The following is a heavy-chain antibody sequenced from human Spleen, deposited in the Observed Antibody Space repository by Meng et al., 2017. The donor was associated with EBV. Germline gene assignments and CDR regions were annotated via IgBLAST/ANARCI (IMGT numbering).Heavy chain of an antibody. V-gene: IGHV6-1*01. CDR1: GDSVSSNSAA. D-gene: IGHD4-11*01. CDR3: ARGLQQQLGRFSDNWIDP. CDR2: TYYRSKWYF. Sequence: QLQHAGPGLVKPSQTLLLTCAIPGDSVSSNSAAWNWIRQSPSRGLEWLGRTYYRSKWYFDYAVSVKSRITINPDTSTNQFSLQLKSVTPEDTAVYFCARGLQQQLGRFSDNWIDPWGQGTLVTVSS. J-gene: IGHJ5*02.